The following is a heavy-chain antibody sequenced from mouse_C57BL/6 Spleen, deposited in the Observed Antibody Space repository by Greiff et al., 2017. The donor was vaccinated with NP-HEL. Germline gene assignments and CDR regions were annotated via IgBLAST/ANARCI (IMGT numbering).Heavy chain of an antibody. D-gene: IGHD1-1*01. CDR1: GYTFTSYW. Sequence: QVHVKQPGAELVRPGSSVKLSCKASGYTFTSYWMDWVKQRPGQGLEWIGNIYPSDSETHYNQKFKDKATLTVDKSSSTAYMQLSSLTSEDSAVYYCARITTVVANFDYWGQGTTLTVSS. J-gene: IGHJ2*01. CDR3: ARITTVVANFDY. V-gene: IGHV1-61*01. CDR2: IYPSDSET.